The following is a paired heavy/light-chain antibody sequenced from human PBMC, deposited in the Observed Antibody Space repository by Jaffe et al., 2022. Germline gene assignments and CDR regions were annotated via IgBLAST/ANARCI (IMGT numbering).Heavy chain of an antibody. V-gene: IGHV4-38-2*01. CDR1: GYSISSGYY. J-gene: IGHJ4*01. CDR3: ARGDYFETSAHYTWFDY. D-gene: IGHD3-22*01. CDR2: FYHAGGT. Sequence: QVQLQESGPGLVKPSETLSLTCGVSGYSISSGYYWGWIRQTPGEGLEWIGNFYHAGGTFCNPSLKSRVTISVDTSKNQLSLKLSSVTAADTAMYYCARGDYFETSAHYTWFDYWGHGTLVTVSS.
Light chain of an antibody. J-gene: IGKJ4*01. CDR1: QSVSSY. CDR3: QQRANWPLT. V-gene: IGKV3-11*01. Sequence: EIVLTQSPATLSLSPGERATLSCRASQSVSSYLAWYQQKPGQAPRLLIYDASNRATGIPARFSGSGSGTDFTLTISSLEPEDFAVYYCQQRANWPLTFGGGTKVEIK. CDR2: DAS.